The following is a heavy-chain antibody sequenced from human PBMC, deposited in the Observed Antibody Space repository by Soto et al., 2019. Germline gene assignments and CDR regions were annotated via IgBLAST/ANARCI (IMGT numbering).Heavy chain of an antibody. D-gene: IGHD2-15*01. V-gene: IGHV3-15*01. CDR3: TTDCSGGSCYPGAHYYYYGMDV. Sequence: EVQLVESGGGLVKPGGSLRLSCAASGFSFCYAWMSWVRQAPGKGLEWVGRVKSKTDGGTTDYAAPVKGRFTISRDDSKTTVYLQMNSLKTEDTAVYYCTTDCSGGSCYPGAHYYYYGMDVWGQGTTVTVSS. J-gene: IGHJ6*02. CDR2: VKSKTDGGTT. CDR1: GFSFCYAW.